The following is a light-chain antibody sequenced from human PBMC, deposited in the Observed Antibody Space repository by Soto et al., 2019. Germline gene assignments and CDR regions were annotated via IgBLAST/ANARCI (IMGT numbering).Light chain of an antibody. J-gene: IGKJ4*01. CDR2: DAS. V-gene: IGKV3-11*01. CDR1: QSVSNY. CDR3: QQRSSWPLLT. Sequence: EIVLTQSPATLSLSPGERATLSCRASQSVSNYLSWFQQNLAQAPRPLIYDASNRATGIPVRFSCSGSGTDFPLTISSLVPEDFAVYYFQQRSSWPLLTFGGGTKVEI.